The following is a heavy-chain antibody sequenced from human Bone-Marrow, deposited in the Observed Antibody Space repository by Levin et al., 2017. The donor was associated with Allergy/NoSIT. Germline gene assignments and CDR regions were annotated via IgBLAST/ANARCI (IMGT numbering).Heavy chain of an antibody. CDR3: ARRDSNYPQNWFDP. D-gene: IGHD4-11*01. J-gene: IGHJ5*02. V-gene: IGHV4-59*01. CDR1: GGSISSYY. Sequence: SQTLSLTCTVSGGSISSYYWSWIRQPPGKGLEWIGYIYYSGSTNYNPSLKSRVTISVDTSKNQFSLKLSSVTAADTAVYYCARRDSNYPQNWFDPWGQGTLVTVSS. CDR2: IYYSGST.